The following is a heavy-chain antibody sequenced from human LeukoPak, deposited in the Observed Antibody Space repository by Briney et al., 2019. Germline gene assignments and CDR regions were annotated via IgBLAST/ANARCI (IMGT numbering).Heavy chain of an antibody. V-gene: IGHV1-69*01. CDR3: ARASGFYTGIAADFDY. CDR1: GGTFSSYA. Sequence: SVKVSCKASGGTFSSYAISWVRQAPGQGLEWMGGIIPIFGTANYVQKFQGRVTITADESTSTAYMELSSLRSEDTAVYYCARASGFYTGIAADFDYWGQGTLVTVSS. J-gene: IGHJ4*02. CDR2: IIPIFGTA. D-gene: IGHD6-25*01.